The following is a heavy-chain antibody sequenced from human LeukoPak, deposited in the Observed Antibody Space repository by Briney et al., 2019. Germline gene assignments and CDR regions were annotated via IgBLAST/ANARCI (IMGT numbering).Heavy chain of an antibody. CDR3: ARDQYCSSTSCYDRAFDI. J-gene: IGHJ3*02. Sequence: GGCLRPLCAASGFTLSSDGMRWARQEPGKWLEWVAVIWYEGSNKYYADSVKGRFTISRDNSKNTLYLQMNSLRAEDTAVYYCARDQYCSSTSCYDRAFDIWGQETMVTVSS. D-gene: IGHD2-2*01. V-gene: IGHV3-33*01. CDR1: GFTLSSDG. CDR2: IWYEGSNK.